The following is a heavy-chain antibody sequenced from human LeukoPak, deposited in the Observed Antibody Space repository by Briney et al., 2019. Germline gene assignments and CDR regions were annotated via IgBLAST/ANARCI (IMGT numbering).Heavy chain of an antibody. CDR2: ISYIGDKM. CDR1: GFTFSSYA. CDR3: AKRTDSDYGDC. V-gene: IGHV3-23*01. D-gene: IGHD4-17*01. Sequence: GGSLRLSCAASGFTFSSYAMSWVRQAPGKGLEWVSSISYIGDKMFYADSVKGRFTISRDNSKKTLYLQMNSLRAEDTAVYYCAKRTDSDYGDCWXQGTLXTVSX. J-gene: IGHJ4*02.